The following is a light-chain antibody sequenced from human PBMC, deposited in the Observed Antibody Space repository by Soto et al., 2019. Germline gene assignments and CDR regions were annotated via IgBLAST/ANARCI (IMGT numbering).Light chain of an antibody. J-gene: IGKJ1*01. CDR3: QQSYSIPWT. Sequence: DIQMTQSPSSLSASVGDRVTITCRASQSISSYLNWYQQKPGKAPKLLIYAASSLQSGVPSRFSGSGSGTHFTLTISSLQPEDFATYYCQQSYSIPWTFGQETNVEIK. CDR2: AAS. V-gene: IGKV1-39*01. CDR1: QSISSY.